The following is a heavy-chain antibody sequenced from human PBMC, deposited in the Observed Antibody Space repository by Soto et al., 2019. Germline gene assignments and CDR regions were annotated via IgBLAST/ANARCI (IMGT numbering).Heavy chain of an antibody. Sequence: SETLSLTCAVYGGSFSGYYWSWIRQPPGKGLEWIGYIYYSGSTNYNPSLKSRVTISVDTSKNQFSLKLSSVTAADTAVYYCARGVAVAATYDYWGQGTLVTVSS. J-gene: IGHJ4*02. V-gene: IGHV4-59*01. D-gene: IGHD6-19*01. CDR3: ARGVAVAATYDY. CDR2: IYYSGST. CDR1: GGSFSGYY.